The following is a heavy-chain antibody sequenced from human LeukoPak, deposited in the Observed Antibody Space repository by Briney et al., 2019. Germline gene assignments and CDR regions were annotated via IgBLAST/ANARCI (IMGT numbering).Heavy chain of an antibody. D-gene: IGHD5-12*01. J-gene: IGHJ4*02. Sequence: GGSLRLSCVASGFTFTRYWRNWVRQAPGKGLEWVANIKQDGSEKNYVDSVKGRFTISRDNAKNSLYLQMNSLRAEDTAIYYCVGGSGYWGQGTLVTVSS. CDR1: GFTFTRYW. CDR2: IKQDGSEK. CDR3: VGGSGY. V-gene: IGHV3-7*01.